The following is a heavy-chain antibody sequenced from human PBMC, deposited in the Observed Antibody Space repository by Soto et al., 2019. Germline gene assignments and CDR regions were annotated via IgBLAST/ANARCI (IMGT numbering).Heavy chain of an antibody. J-gene: IGHJ4*02. Sequence: EVQLLESGGGLVQPGGSLRLSCATSGFTFSDHAMHWVRQAPGEGLGWVSGVRGDFVTTPYADSVKGRFTISRDNSKNTLYLQKNSLRAEDTAIYYCVKEGKMGVEGFDFWGQGTLVTVSS. CDR3: VKEGKMGVEGFDF. CDR2: VRGDFVTT. D-gene: IGHD1-26*01. V-gene: IGHV3-23*01. CDR1: GFTFSDHA.